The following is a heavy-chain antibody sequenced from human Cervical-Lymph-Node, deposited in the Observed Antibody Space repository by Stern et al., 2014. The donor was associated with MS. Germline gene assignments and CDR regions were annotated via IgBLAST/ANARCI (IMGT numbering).Heavy chain of an antibody. CDR1: GDTFSSYP. CDR2: IVPRFGSA. Sequence: QVQLVQSGAEVKKPGSSVKVSCKSSGDTFSSYPISWVRQAPGHGLEWMGGIVPRFGSANYGRNSQGRVTITADESTTTAYMELSSLTSDDTAVYYCARGGVPYDLWSGYFDFWGQGTLVTVSS. D-gene: IGHD3-3*01. V-gene: IGHV1-69*01. CDR3: ARGGVPYDLWSGYFDF. J-gene: IGHJ5*01.